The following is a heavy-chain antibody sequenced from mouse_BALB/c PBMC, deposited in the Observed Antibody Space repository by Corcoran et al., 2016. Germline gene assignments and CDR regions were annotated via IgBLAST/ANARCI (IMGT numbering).Heavy chain of an antibody. CDR2: INPYNDGT. J-gene: IGHJ4*01. Sequence: EVQLQQSGPELVTPGASVKMSCKASGYTFTSYVMHWVKQKPGQGLEWIGYINPYNDGTKYNEKFKGKATLTSDKSSSTAYMELSSLTSEDSAVYYCARLYPGIAMDYWGQGTSVTVSS. CDR1: GYTFTSYV. V-gene: IGHV1S136*01. CDR3: ARLYPGIAMDY.